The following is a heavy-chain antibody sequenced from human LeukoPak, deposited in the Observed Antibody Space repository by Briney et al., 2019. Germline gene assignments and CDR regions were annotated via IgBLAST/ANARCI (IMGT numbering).Heavy chain of an antibody. V-gene: IGHV3-33*01. CDR2: IWYDGSNE. CDR1: GFTFSSYG. D-gene: IGHD2-2*01. CDR3: ARDLESAGDCSSTSCYSPWFDP. J-gene: IGHJ5*02. Sequence: GGSLRLSCAASGFTFSSYGMHWVRQAPGKGLEWVAVIWYDGSNEYYADSVKGRFTISRDNSKNTLYLQMNSLRAEDTAVYYCARDLESAGDCSSTSCYSPWFDPWGQGTLVTVSS.